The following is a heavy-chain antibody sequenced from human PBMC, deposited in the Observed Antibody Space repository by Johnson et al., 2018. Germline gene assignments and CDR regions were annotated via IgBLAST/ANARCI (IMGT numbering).Heavy chain of an antibody. CDR1: GFTFSSYG. CDR2: MSYDGSNK. CDR3: AKVGSGSYLDAFGI. V-gene: IGHV3-30*18. D-gene: IGHD1-26*01. J-gene: IGHJ3*02. Sequence: VQLVESGGGLVQPGGSLKLSCAASGFTFSSYGMHWVRQAPGKGLEWVAVMSYDGSNKYYADSVKGRFTISRDNSKNTLYLQMNSLRAEDTAVYYCAKVGSGSYLDAFGIWGQGTMVTVSS.